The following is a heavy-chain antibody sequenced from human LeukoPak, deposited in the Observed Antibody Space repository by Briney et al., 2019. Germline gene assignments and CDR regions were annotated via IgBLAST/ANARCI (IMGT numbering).Heavy chain of an antibody. CDR1: GFTFSSYG. Sequence: GGSLRLSCAASGFTFSSYGMSWVRQAPGKGLEWVSAIGGTGYSTYYADSVKGRFSISRDNSKNTLYLHMDSLRAEDTAVYYCAKVMNMIVVASIDSWGQGILVAVSS. J-gene: IGHJ4*02. D-gene: IGHD3-22*01. CDR3: AKVMNMIVVASIDS. V-gene: IGHV3-23*01. CDR2: IGGTGYST.